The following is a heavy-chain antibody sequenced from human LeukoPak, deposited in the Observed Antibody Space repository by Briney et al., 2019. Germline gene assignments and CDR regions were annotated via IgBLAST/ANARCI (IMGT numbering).Heavy chain of an antibody. CDR3: ARASTPAVPGESVYFDY. CDR1: GGSISSSNW. V-gene: IGHV4-4*02. J-gene: IGHJ4*02. D-gene: IGHD3-10*01. Sequence: PSETLSLTCAVSGGSISSSNWWSWVRQPPGKGLEWIGEIYHSGSTNYNPSLKSRVTISVDMSKNQFSLKLSSVTAADTAVYYCARASTPAVPGESVYFDYWGQGTLVTVSS. CDR2: IYHSGST.